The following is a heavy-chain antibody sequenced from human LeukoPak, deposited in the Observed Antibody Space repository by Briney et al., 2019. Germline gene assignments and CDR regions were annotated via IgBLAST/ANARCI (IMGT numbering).Heavy chain of an antibody. CDR2: VKQDGSEK. V-gene: IGHV3-7*01. CDR1: GFTFSRYW. D-gene: IGHD6-19*01. Sequence: GGSLRLSCAASGFTFSRYWMSWVRQAPGKGLEWVANVKQDGSEKYYVDSVKGRFTISRDNAKNSLYLQMNSLRVEDTAVYYCARDGSGWSVYWGQGTLVTVSS. CDR3: ARDGSGWSVY. J-gene: IGHJ4*02.